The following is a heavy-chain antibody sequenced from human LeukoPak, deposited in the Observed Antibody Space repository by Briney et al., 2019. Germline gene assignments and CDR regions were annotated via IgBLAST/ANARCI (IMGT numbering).Heavy chain of an antibody. Sequence: GGSLRLSCAASGFIFSDYYMSWIRQAPGKGLEWVSYISSSSSHTNYADSVKGRFTVARDNAKNSLYLQMNSLRAEDTAIYYCARVGGSWPFDYWGQGTLVTVSS. CDR1: GFIFSDYY. CDR2: ISSSSSHT. D-gene: IGHD6-13*01. V-gene: IGHV3-11*06. CDR3: ARVGGSWPFDY. J-gene: IGHJ4*02.